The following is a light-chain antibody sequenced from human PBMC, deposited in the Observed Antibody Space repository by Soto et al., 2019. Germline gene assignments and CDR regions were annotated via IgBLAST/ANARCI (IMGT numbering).Light chain of an antibody. Sequence: EIVLTQSPGTLSLPPGEIATLSCRASQSVSSSYLAWYQQKPGQAPRLLIYGASSRATGIPDSFSGSGSGTDFTLTISRLEPEDFAVYYCQPYGSSPLTFGGGTKVEIK. CDR1: QSVSSSY. V-gene: IGKV3-20*01. CDR3: QPYGSSPLT. J-gene: IGKJ4*01. CDR2: GAS.